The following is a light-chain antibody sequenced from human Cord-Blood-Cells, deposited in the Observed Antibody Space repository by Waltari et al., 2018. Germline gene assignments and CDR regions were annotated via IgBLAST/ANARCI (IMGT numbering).Light chain of an antibody. J-gene: IGKJ1*01. Sequence: AIRMTPSPSSLSASTGDRVTITCRASQGISSYLAWYQQKPGKAPKLLIYAASTLQSGVPSRFSGSGSGTDFTLTISCLQSEDFATYYCQQYYSYPPWTFGQGP. CDR2: AAS. V-gene: IGKV1-8*01. CDR3: QQYYSYPPWT. CDR1: QGISSY.